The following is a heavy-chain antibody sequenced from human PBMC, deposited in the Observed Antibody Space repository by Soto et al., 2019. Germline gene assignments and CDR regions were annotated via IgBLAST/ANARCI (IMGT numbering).Heavy chain of an antibody. CDR3: ARDHEVVILINRYYGMDV. CDR2: ISSISSTI. D-gene: IGHD3-22*01. CDR1: GFTFSSYS. J-gene: IGHJ6*02. V-gene: IGHV3-48*02. Sequence: GSLRLSCAASGFTFSSYSMNWVRQAPGKGLEWVSYISSISSTIYYADSVKGRFTISRDNAKNSLYLQMNSLRDEDTAVYYCARDHEVVILINRYYGMDVWGQGTTVTVSS.